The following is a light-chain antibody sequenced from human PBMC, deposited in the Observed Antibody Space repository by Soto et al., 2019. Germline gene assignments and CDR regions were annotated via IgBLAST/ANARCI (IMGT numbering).Light chain of an antibody. CDR1: SSDVGSYNL. J-gene: IGLJ1*01. CDR3: YSYAGENVNV. CDR2: EGT. Sequence: QSALTQPASVSASPGQSITIPCTGTSSDVGSYNLVSWFQQHPGNVPKLLIYEGTKRPSGLSDRFSGSKSGNTAYLTISGLQAEEEADYYCYSYAGENVNVFGTGTKLTVL. V-gene: IGLV2-23*01.